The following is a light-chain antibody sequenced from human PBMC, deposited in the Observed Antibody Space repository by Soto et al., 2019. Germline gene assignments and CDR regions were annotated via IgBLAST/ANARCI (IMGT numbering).Light chain of an antibody. J-gene: IGKJ1*01. CDR2: KAS. Sequence: DIQMTQSPSTLSASVGDRVTITCRASQSISSWLAWYQQKPGKAPKLLIYKASSLESGVPSRFSGSGSGTEFTLTISSLQPDDFATDYCQQYNSYSPKFGQGTKVEIK. V-gene: IGKV1-5*03. CDR1: QSISSW. CDR3: QQYNSYSPK.